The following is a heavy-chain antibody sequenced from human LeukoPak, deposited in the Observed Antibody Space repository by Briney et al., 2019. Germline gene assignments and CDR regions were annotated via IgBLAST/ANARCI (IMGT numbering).Heavy chain of an antibody. CDR2: IKQDGSEK. D-gene: IGHD2-2*01. V-gene: IGHV3-7*01. Sequence: GGSLRLSCAASGFTFSSYWMSWVRQAPGKGLEWVANIKQDGSEKYYVDSVKGRFTISRDNAKNSLYLQMNSLRAEDTAVYYCARVSTSWYNWFDPWGQGTLVTVSS. J-gene: IGHJ5*02. CDR1: GFTFSSYW. CDR3: ARVSTSWYNWFDP.